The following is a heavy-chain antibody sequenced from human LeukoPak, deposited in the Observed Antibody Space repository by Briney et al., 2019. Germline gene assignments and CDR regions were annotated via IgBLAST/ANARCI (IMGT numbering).Heavy chain of an antibody. CDR1: GFTFSSYA. D-gene: IGHD4/OR15-4a*01. J-gene: IGHJ6*03. CDR2: ISYDGGNK. CDR3: ARGGSNSNWYYYMDV. Sequence: GGSLRLSCAASGFTFSSYAMHWVRQAPGKGLEWVAVISYDGGNKYYADSVKGRFTISRDNSKNTLYLQVDSLRAEDTAVYYCARGGSNSNWYYYMDVWGKGTTVTVSS. V-gene: IGHV3-30-3*01.